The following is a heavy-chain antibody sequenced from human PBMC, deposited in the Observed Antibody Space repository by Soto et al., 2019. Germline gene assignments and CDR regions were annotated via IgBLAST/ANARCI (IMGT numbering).Heavy chain of an antibody. CDR2: IIPIFGTT. V-gene: IGHV1-69*06. CDR1: GGTFSSYA. Sequence: GASVKVSCKASGGTFSSYAISWVRQAPGQGLEWMGGIIPIFGTTNYAQKFQGRVTMTGDTSTSTVYMELSSLRSEDTAVYYCARGHRLSGNWNYYWFDPWGQGTLVTVSS. D-gene: IGHD1-7*01. J-gene: IGHJ5*02. CDR3: ARGHRLSGNWNYYWFDP.